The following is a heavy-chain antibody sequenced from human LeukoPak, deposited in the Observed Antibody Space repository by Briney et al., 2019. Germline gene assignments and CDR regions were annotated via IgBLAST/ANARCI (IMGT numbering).Heavy chain of an antibody. CDR2: ISSSSGYI. V-gene: IGHV3-21*01. J-gene: IGHJ6*03. Sequence: GGSLRLSCAASGFTFSSYSMNWVRQAPGKGLEWVSSISSSSGYIYYADSVKGRFTISRDNAKNSLYLQMNSLRAEDTAVYYCARDPTLPGAMDVWGKGTTVTVSS. CDR1: GFTFSSYS. D-gene: IGHD3-10*01. CDR3: ARDPTLPGAMDV.